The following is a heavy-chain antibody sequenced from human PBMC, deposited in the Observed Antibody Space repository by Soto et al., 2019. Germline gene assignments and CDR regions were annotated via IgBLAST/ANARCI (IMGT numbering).Heavy chain of an antibody. D-gene: IGHD3-22*01. CDR2: SRDKPQGYST. CDR1: GFTLIDHY. CDR3: VRATFFSDSSGYTRCLDY. J-gene: IGHJ4*02. V-gene: IGHV3-72*01. Sequence: GSLRLSCAGSGFTLIDHYMDFVGQSPVKCLEWVGRSRDKPQGYSTTYAASVKGRFTTSRDESKNSAYLQMNSLKTEDTAVYYCVRATFFSDSSGYTRCLDYWGQGTLVTVSS.